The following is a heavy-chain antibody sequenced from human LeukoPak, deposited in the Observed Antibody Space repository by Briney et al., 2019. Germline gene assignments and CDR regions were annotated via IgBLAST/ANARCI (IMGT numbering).Heavy chain of an antibody. J-gene: IGHJ4*02. D-gene: IGHD3-10*01. CDR1: GYSITSSSW. Sequence: PSDTPSLTCAVSGYSITSSSWWGWIRQPPGKGLEWIGYIYHSGTTYYNPSLQSRVTMSVDTSKNQFSLKLSSVTAVDTAVYYCARKENVYYYFDYWGQGTLVTVSS. CDR3: ARKENVYYYFDY. CDR2: IYHSGTT. V-gene: IGHV4-28*01.